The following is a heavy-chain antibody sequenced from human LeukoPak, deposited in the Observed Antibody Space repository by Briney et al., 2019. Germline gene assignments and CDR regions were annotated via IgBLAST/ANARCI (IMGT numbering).Heavy chain of an antibody. CDR1: GFDFSGHS. V-gene: IGHV3-21*01. CDR3: ARVSVGQGGDHILFYMDV. J-gene: IGHJ6*03. D-gene: IGHD2/OR15-2a*01. Sequence: GGSLRLSCAASGFDFSGHSMTWVREAPGKGLEGVASMTSSSTYIDYADSVKGRFTLSRDNAGNSLYLQMHSLRVDDMAVYYCARVSVGQGGDHILFYMDVWGKGTTVTVSS. CDR2: MTSSSTYI.